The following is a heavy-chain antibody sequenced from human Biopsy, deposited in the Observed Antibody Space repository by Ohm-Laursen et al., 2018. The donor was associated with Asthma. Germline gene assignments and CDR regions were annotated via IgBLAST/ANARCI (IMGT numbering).Heavy chain of an antibody. Sequence: ASVKVSCKISGYSLTDLSMHWVRQAPGQGLEWMGGHDHEEGGTVNARRFQGRVTMTEDTSTDTAYMELSSLSSDDTAVYYCASDFPKDYVKYNFQFWGQGTLGTVSS. V-gene: IGHV1-24*01. CDR1: GYSLTDLS. D-gene: IGHD4-17*01. CDR2: HDHEEGGT. J-gene: IGHJ4*02. CDR3: ASDFPKDYVKYNFQF.